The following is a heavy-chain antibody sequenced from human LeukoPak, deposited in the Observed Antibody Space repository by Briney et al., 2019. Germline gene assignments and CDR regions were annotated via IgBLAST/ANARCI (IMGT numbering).Heavy chain of an antibody. CDR1: SGSISNYY. J-gene: IGHJ6*02. Sequence: SETLSLTCTVSSGSISNYYWSWIRQPPGKGLEWLGYIYSSGRTNYNPSLTSRVTMSVDTSKNQFSLRLNSVTAADTAVYYCARHVYSASWYIYYYGMDVWGQGTTVTVSS. CDR3: ARHVYSASWYIYYYGMDV. CDR2: IYSSGRT. V-gene: IGHV4-59*08. D-gene: IGHD6-13*01.